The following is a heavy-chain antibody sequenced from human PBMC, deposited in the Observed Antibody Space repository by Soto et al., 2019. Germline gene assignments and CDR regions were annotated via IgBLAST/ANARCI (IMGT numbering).Heavy chain of an antibody. V-gene: IGHV4-39*01. CDR3: ASERGAGDIGYCSGGSCSRRYYYYYGMDV. CDR1: GGSISSSSYY. Sequence: SETLSLTCTVSGGSISSSSYYWGWLRQPPGKGLEWIGSICYSGSTYYNPSLKSRVTISVATSKNQFSLKLSSVTAADTAVYYCASERGAGDIGYCSGGSCSRRYYYYYGMDVWGQGTTVTVSS. CDR2: ICYSGST. J-gene: IGHJ6*02. D-gene: IGHD2-15*01.